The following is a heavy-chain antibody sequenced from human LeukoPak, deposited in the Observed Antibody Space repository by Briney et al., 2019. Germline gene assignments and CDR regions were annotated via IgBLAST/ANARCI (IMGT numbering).Heavy chain of an antibody. V-gene: IGHV3-11*01. CDR3: AREDGLLWFGELSPGYFDL. J-gene: IGHJ2*01. Sequence: GGSLRLSCAASGFTFSDYYMSWIRQAPGKGLEWVSYISSSGSTIYYADSVKGRFTISRDNAKNSLYLQMNSLRAEDTAVYYCAREDGLLWFGELSPGYFDLWGRGTLVTVSS. CDR1: GFTFSDYY. CDR2: ISSSGSTI. D-gene: IGHD3-10*01.